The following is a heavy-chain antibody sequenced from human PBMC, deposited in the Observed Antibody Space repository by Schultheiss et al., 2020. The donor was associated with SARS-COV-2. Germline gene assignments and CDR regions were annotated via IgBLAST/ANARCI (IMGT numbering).Heavy chain of an antibody. D-gene: IGHD3-10*01. J-gene: IGHJ5*02. CDR2: IFYSGST. CDR1: GGSISSYY. CDR3: ARDSQGEALDP. V-gene: IGHV4-59*01. Sequence: SETLSLTCTVSGGSISSYYWSWIRQPPGKGLEWIGYIFYSGSTNYNPSLESRVAISVDTSKNQFSLKLSSVTAADTAVYYCARDSQGEALDPWGQGTLVTVAS.